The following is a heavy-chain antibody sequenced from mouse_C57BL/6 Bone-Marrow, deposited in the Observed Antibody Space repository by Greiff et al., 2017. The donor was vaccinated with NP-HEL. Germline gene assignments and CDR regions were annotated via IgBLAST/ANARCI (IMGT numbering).Heavy chain of an antibody. J-gene: IGHJ1*03. CDR3: TTYYYGSSYWYFDV. CDR2: IDPENGDT. Sequence: EVQLQESGAELVRPGASVKLSCTASGFNIKDDYMHWVKQRPEQGLEWIGWIDPENGDTEYASKFQGTATITADTSSNTAYLQLSILTSEDTAVYYCTTYYYGSSYWYFDVWGTGTTVTVSS. D-gene: IGHD1-1*01. V-gene: IGHV14-4*01. CDR1: GFNIKDDY.